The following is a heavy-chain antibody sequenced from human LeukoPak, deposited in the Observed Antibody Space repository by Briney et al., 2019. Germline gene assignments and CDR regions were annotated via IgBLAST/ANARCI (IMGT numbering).Heavy chain of an antibody. CDR3: ARAYCTSTSCTEIDY. J-gene: IGHJ4*02. CDR2: IDSDGTST. V-gene: IGHV3-74*01. D-gene: IGHD2-2*01. Sequence: GGSLRLSCAASGFTFSSYWMHWVRQAPGKGLVWVSRIDSDGTSTSYADSVKGRFSISRDNAKSTLYLQTNSLRAEDTALYYCARAYCTSTSCTEIDYWGQGTLVTVSS. CDR1: GFTFSSYW.